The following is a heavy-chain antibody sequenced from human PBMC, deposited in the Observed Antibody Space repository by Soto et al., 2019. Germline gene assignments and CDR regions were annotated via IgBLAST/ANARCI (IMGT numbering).Heavy chain of an antibody. Sequence: SETLSLTCTVSGGSVISGSYYWTWIRQPPGKGLEWIGYIDYSGSTNYNPSLKSRVTISIDTSKNQFSLKLRSVTAADTAVYYCAIRSRTHENSSDYRGQGILVTGSS. CDR1: GGSVISGSYY. CDR2: IDYSGST. J-gene: IGHJ4*02. V-gene: IGHV4-61*01. D-gene: IGHD6-6*01. CDR3: AIRSRTHENSSDY.